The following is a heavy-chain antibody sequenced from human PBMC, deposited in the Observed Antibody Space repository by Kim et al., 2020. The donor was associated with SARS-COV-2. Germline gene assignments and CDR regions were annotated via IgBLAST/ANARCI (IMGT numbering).Heavy chain of an antibody. Sequence: TTSAGSVKGRFTISRDNTRNTLYLQMNNLRADDTAVYYCGNYNGPGSHFDYWGQGTLVTVSS. CDR2: T. CDR3: GNYNGPGSHFDY. V-gene: IGHV3-23*01. D-gene: IGHD3-10*01. J-gene: IGHJ4*02.